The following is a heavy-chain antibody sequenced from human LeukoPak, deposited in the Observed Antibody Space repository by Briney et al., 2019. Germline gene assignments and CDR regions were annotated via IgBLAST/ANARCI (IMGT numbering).Heavy chain of an antibody. CDR1: GGSISSSNW. CDR3: ASDLYYDSSGARFDP. V-gene: IGHV4-4*02. D-gene: IGHD3-22*01. J-gene: IGHJ5*02. CDR2: IYHSGST. Sequence: PLGTLSLTCAVSGGSISSSNWWSWVRQPPGKGLEWIGEIYHSGSTNYNPSLKSRVTISVDKSKNQFSLKLSSVTAADTAVYYCASDLYYDSSGARFDPWGQGTLVTVSS.